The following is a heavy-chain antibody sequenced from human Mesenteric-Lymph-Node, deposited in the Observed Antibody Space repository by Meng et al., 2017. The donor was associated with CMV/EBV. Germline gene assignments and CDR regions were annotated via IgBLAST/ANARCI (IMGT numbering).Heavy chain of an antibody. CDR2: ITAGANFR. CDR3: ARDTPRGSSYFDY. D-gene: IGHD3-10*01. Sequence: GESLKISCVASGFSFNYYDMNWVRQAPGKGLEWVAHITAGANFRYYADSVKGRFTISRDNAKNSLYLQMNNLRVDDTAIYYCARDTPRGSSYFDYWGQGTLVTVSS. V-gene: IGHV3-48*03. J-gene: IGHJ4*02. CDR1: GFSFNYYD.